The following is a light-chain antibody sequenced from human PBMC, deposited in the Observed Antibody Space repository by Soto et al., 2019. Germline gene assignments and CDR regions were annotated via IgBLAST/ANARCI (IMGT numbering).Light chain of an antibody. V-gene: IGKV1-33*01. CDR3: QQYDDLPIT. CDR2: DAS. J-gene: IGKJ5*01. Sequence: DIQMTQSPSSLSASVGDTVTNTSQASQDISHYLNWYQQKPGKALKLLIYDASNLHTGVPSRFRGSGSGTEFSFNITSLQPEDVATYYCQQYDDLPITFGQRTRLEI. CDR1: QDISHY.